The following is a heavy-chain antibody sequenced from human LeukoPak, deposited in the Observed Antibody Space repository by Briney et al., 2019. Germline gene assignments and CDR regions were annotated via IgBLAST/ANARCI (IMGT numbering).Heavy chain of an antibody. D-gene: IGHD4-17*01. CDR1: GYTFTSYA. V-gene: IGHV7-4-1*02. CDR3: ARGDDYGDYERPHYYYYYMDV. J-gene: IGHJ6*03. CDR2: INTNTGNP. Sequence: ASVKVSCKASGYTFTSYAMNWVRQAPGQGLEWMGWINTNTGNPTYAQGFTGRFVFSLDTSASTAYLQINSLKAEDTAVYYCARGDDYGDYERPHYYYYYMDVWGKGTTVTVSS.